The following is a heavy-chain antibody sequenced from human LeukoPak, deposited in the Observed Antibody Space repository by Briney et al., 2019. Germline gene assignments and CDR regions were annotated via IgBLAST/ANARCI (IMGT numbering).Heavy chain of an antibody. Sequence: PSETLSLTCVVYGGSFSDYYWNLIRQPPGKGLEWIGEINHSGSTNYNPSLKSRLTISVDTSKNQFSLRLSSVTAADTAFYYCARDRAFGGVIADAFDIWGQGTMVTVSS. D-gene: IGHD3-16*02. CDR2: INHSGST. CDR3: ARDRAFGGVIADAFDI. CDR1: GGSFSDYY. V-gene: IGHV4-34*01. J-gene: IGHJ3*02.